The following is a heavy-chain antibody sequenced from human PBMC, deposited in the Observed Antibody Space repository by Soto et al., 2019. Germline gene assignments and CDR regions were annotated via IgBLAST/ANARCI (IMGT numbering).Heavy chain of an antibody. CDR3: XXXXXXXXXXXXXXXMDX. J-gene: IGHJ6*02. Sequence: QVQLQESGPGLVKPSQTLSLTCSVSGASISSGGYYWNWIRQHPGKGLEWIGYIYYSGTTYYNPSLKSRVTISVDTSKNQFSLKLSSVXXXXXXXXXXXXXXXXXXXXXXXXMDXWGQGTTVTVSS. CDR2: IYYSGTT. CDR1: GASISSGGYY. V-gene: IGHV4-31*03.